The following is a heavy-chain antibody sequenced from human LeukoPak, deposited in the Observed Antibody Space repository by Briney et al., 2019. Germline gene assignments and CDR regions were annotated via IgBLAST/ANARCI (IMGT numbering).Heavy chain of an antibody. CDR3: ARVFTIFGVVMGTAFDI. CDR1: GGSISSYY. CDR2: IYYSGST. V-gene: IGHV4-59*01. D-gene: IGHD3-3*01. J-gene: IGHJ3*02. Sequence: SGILSLTCTVSGGSISSYYWSWIRQPPGKGLEWIGYIYYSGSTNYNPSLKSRVTISVDTSKNQFSLKLSSVTAADTAVYYCARVFTIFGVVMGTAFDIWGQGTMVTVSS.